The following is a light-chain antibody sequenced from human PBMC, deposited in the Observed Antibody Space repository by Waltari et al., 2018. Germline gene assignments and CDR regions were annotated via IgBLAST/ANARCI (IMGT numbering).Light chain of an antibody. Sequence: QLVLTQSPSASASLGASVKLTCTLSSGHSSNVVAWLQQQPEKGPRYLMKVNSDGSHSQGDEIPDRFSGTSSGAERYLTISNLQSEDEADYYGQSGGHGTWVFGGGTKLTGL. CDR1: SGHSSNV. CDR2: VNSDGSH. V-gene: IGLV4-69*01. CDR3: QSGGHGTWV. J-gene: IGLJ3*02.